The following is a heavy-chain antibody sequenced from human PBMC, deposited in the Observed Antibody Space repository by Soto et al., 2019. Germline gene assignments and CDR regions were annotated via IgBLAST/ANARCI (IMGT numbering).Heavy chain of an antibody. CDR3: ARDLGIALAGNLGY. Sequence: ASVKVSCKASGYTFTSYGISWVRQAPGQGLEWMGWISAYNGNTNYAQKLQGRVTMTTDTSTSTAYMELRSLRSDDTAVYYCARDLGIALAGNLGYWGQRTLVTVSS. CDR2: ISAYNGNT. D-gene: IGHD6-19*01. V-gene: IGHV1-18*04. CDR1: GYTFTSYG. J-gene: IGHJ4*02.